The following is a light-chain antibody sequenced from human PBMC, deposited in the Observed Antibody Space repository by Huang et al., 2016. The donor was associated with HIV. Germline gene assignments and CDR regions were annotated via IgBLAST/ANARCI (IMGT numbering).Light chain of an antibody. V-gene: IGKV4-1*01. CDR1: QSVDSTATRKDY. CDR3: QQYYSSPQT. CDR2: WAS. J-gene: IGKJ1*01. Sequence: DIILTQSPDSLAVSLGEWAALSCRSSQSVDSTATRKDYMGWFQQKPGQRPKLLLFWASTREAGVPDRFSGSGSGTHFTLTIANLEAEDAAIYYCQQYYSSPQTFGQGTRVEVK.